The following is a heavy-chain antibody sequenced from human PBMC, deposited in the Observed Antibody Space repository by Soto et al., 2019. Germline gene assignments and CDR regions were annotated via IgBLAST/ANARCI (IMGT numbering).Heavy chain of an antibody. V-gene: IGHV1-18*01. CDR3: ERLTMAQDAFDI. D-gene: IGHD3-10*01. CDR2: ISAYNGKT. CDR1: GYTFTSYG. Sequence: QVQLEQSGAEVKKPGASVKVSCKASGYTFTSYGISWVRQAPGQGLAWMGWISAYNGKTNYAQKLQGRVTMTTDTSTSTAYMELRSLRSDDTAVYYCERLTMAQDAFDIWGQGTMVTVSS. J-gene: IGHJ3*02.